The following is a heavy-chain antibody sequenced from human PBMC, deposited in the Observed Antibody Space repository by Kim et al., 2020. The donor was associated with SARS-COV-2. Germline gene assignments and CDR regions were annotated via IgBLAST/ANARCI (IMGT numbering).Heavy chain of an antibody. CDR2: IWYDGSNK. D-gene: IGHD6-13*01. J-gene: IGHJ4*02. V-gene: IGHV3-33*01. CDR3: ARGYGSWPTYFDY. Sequence: GGSLRLSCAASGFTFSSYGMHWVRQAPGKGLEWVAVIWYDGSNKYYADSVKGRFTISRDNSKNTLYLQMNSLRAEDTAVYYCARGYGSWPTYFDYWGQGTLVTVSS. CDR1: GFTFSSYG.